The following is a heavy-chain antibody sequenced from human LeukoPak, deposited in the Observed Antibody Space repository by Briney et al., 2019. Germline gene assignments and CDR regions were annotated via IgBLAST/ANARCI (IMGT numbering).Heavy chain of an antibody. V-gene: IGHV3-66*01. J-gene: IGHJ4*02. D-gene: IGHD2-21*02. CDR2: IYSGGST. CDR3: AREGFRLDYCGGDCYADY. CDR1: GFTVSSNY. Sequence: QPGGSLRLSCAASGFTVSSNYMSWVRQAPGKGLEWVSVIYSGGSTYYADSVKGRFTISRDNSKNTLYLQMNSLRAEDTAVYYCAREGFRLDYCGGDCYADYWGQGTLVTVSS.